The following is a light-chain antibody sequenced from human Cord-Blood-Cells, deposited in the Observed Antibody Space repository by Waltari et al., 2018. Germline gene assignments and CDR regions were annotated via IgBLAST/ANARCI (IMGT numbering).Light chain of an antibody. CDR2: GNG. Sequence: QSVLTQPPSVSGAPGQRVTISCTGSSSNIGAGYDVHWYQQLPGTAPKLLISGNGTRPSGVPDRFSGPKEGTSASLAITGLLAEDEADYYCQSYDSSLSGWVFGGGTKLTVL. J-gene: IGLJ3*02. CDR1: SSNIGAGYD. V-gene: IGLV1-40*01. CDR3: QSYDSSLSGWV.